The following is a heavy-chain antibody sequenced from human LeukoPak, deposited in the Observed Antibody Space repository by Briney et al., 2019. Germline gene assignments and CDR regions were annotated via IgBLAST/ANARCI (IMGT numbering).Heavy chain of an antibody. CDR3: AKAMTSVVTPGAS. D-gene: IGHD4-23*01. Sequence: GGSLRLSCAASGFNFRNHAMSWVRQASGKGLEWVSVISGSGGSTYYGDSVKGRFTISRDNSKNTLYLQMNSLRAEDTAVYFCAKAMTSVVTPGASWGQGTLVTVSS. V-gene: IGHV3-23*01. CDR2: ISGSGGST. J-gene: IGHJ5*02. CDR1: GFNFRNHA.